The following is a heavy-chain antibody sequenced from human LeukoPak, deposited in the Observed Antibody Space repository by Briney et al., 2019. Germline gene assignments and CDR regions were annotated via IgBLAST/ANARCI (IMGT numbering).Heavy chain of an antibody. CDR2: ISGSGGST. J-gene: IGHJ4*02. CDR3: ASYIAVAGTPFDY. D-gene: IGHD6-19*01. V-gene: IGHV3-23*01. Sequence: GGSLRLSCAASGFTFSSYAMSWVRQAPGKRLEWVSAISGSGGSTYYADSVKGRFTISRDNSKNTLYLQMNSLRAEDTAVYYCASYIAVAGTPFDYWGQGTLVTVSS. CDR1: GFTFSSYA.